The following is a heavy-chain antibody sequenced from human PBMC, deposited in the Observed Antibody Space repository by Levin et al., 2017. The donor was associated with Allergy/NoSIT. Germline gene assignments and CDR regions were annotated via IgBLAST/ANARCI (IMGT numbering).Heavy chain of an antibody. CDR2: ISYDGSNK. V-gene: IGHV3-30-3*01. J-gene: IGHJ4*02. Sequence: LSLTCAASGFTFSSYAMHWVRQAPGKGLEWVAVISYDGSNKYYADSVKGRFTISRDNSKNTLYLQMNSLRAEDTAVYYCASLPETVTTGFDYGGQGSLVTVSS. D-gene: IGHD4-17*01. CDR1: GFTFSSYA. CDR3: ASLPETVTTGFDY.